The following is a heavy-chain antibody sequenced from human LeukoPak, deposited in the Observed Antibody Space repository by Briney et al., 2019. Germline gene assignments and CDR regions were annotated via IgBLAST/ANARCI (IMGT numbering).Heavy chain of an antibody. Sequence: PSETLSLTCTVSGGSISSGSYYWSWIRQPAGKGLEWIGRIYTSGSTNYNPSLKSRVTISVDTSKNQFSLKLSSVPAADTAVYYCARGNWNHFDYWGQGTLVTVSS. D-gene: IGHD1-1*01. J-gene: IGHJ4*02. CDR3: ARGNWNHFDY. CDR1: GGSISSGSYY. V-gene: IGHV4-61*02. CDR2: IYTSGST.